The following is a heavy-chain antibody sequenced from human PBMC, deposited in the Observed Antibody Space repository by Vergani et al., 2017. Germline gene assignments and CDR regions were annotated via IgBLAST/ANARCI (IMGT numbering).Heavy chain of an antibody. CDR2: IYYSGST. Sequence: QVQLQESGPGLVKPSQTLSLTCTVSGGSISSGGYYWSWIRQHPGKGLEWIGYIYYSGSTYYNPSLKSRVTISVDTAKNQFSLKLSSVTAADTAVYYCARGEDSTSWWFDPWGQGTLVTVSS. V-gene: IGHV4-31*03. D-gene: IGHD2-2*01. CDR1: GGSISSGGYY. J-gene: IGHJ5*02. CDR3: ARGEDSTSWWFDP.